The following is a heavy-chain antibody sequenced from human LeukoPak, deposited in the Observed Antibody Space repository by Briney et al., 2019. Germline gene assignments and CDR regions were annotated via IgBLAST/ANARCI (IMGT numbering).Heavy chain of an antibody. D-gene: IGHD7-27*01. CDR2: IYSGGST. CDR1: GFTVSSYY. J-gene: IGHJ2*01. V-gene: IGHV3-66*01. Sequence: GESLRLSCAASGFTVSSYYMSWVRQVPGKGLEWLSVIYSGGSTYYADSVKGRFTISRDNSKNMLYLQMNSLRAEDTAVYYCARDLGLYWYFDLWGRGTLVTVSS. CDR3: ARDLGLYWYFDL.